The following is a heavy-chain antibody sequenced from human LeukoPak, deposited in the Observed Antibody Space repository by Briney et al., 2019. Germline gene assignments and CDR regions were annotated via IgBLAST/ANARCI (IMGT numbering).Heavy chain of an antibody. D-gene: IGHD3-22*01. J-gene: IGHJ4*02. CDR1: GFIFSRDS. CDR2: INGGGSPI. Sequence: GGSLRLSCAASGFIFSRDSMNWVRQAPGKGLEWVAYINGGGSPIYYADSVRGRFTISRDNAKNSLYLQMNSLRAEDTAVYYCASGSGYYPRDSWGQGTLVTVSS. CDR3: ASGSGYYPRDS. V-gene: IGHV3-48*01.